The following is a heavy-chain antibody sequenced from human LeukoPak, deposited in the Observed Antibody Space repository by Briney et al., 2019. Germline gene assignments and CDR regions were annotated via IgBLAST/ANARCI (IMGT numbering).Heavy chain of an antibody. CDR3: ARGGYQYEI. D-gene: IGHD2-2*01. Sequence: GGSLRLSCAASGFTFSRYWMSWVRQAPGKGLEWVAKIKEDGSEKYYADSVKGRFTIPRDNAKDSLYLQMNSLRAEDTAVYYCARGGYQYEIWGQGTLVTVSS. CDR2: IKEDGSEK. J-gene: IGHJ4*02. CDR1: GFTFSRYW. V-gene: IGHV3-7*03.